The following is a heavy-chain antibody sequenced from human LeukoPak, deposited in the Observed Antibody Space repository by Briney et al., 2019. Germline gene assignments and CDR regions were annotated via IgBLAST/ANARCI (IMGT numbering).Heavy chain of an antibody. V-gene: IGHV3-30*03. Sequence: GRSLRLSCAASGFTFSSYGMHWVRQAPGKGLEWVAVISYDGSNKYYADSVKGRFTISRDNSKNTLYLQMNSLRAEDTAVYYCARERIAAYYFDYWGQGTLVTVSS. CDR1: GFTFSSYG. CDR2: ISYDGSNK. CDR3: ARERIAAYYFDY. D-gene: IGHD6-25*01. J-gene: IGHJ4*02.